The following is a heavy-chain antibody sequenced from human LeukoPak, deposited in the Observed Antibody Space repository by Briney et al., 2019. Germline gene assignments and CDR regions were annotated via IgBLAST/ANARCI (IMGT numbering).Heavy chain of an antibody. V-gene: IGHV3-74*01. J-gene: IGHJ4*02. CDR2: INSDESST. D-gene: IGHD1-26*01. CDR3: ARSSPSYHFDY. CDR1: GFTFSSYW. Sequence: PGGSLRLSCAASGFTFSSYWMHWVRQAPGKGLVWVSRINSDESSTSYADSVKGRFTISRDNAKNTLYLQMNSLRAEDTAVYYCARSSPSYHFDYWGQGTLVTVSS.